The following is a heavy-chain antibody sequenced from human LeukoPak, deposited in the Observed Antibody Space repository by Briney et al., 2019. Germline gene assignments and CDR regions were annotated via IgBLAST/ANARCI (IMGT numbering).Heavy chain of an antibody. CDR1: GFTFSSYW. J-gene: IGHJ4*02. CDR3: ARDLTVGLLCD. Sequence: GGSLRLSCAASGFTFSSYWMHWVRQAPGKGLVWVSRIDRDGSSTSYADSVEGRFTISRDNAKNTMYLQMNSLRAEDTAVYYCARDLTVGLLCDWGQGPLVTVSS. V-gene: IGHV3-74*01. D-gene: IGHD3-10*01. CDR2: IDRDGSST.